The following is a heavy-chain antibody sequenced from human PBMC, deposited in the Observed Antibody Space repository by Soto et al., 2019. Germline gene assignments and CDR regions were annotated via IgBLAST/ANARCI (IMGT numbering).Heavy chain of an antibody. D-gene: IGHD1-26*01. CDR2: INPSGGST. CDR3: AREVGVTTTGSPDAFDI. Sequence: XSVKVSCKGSVYSFASYYMHWVRQAPGQGLEWMGIINPSGGSTSYAQKFQGRVTMTRDTSTSTVYMELSSLRSEDTAVYYCAREVGVTTTGSPDAFDIWGQGTMVTVSS. CDR1: VYSFASYY. V-gene: IGHV1-46*01. J-gene: IGHJ3*02.